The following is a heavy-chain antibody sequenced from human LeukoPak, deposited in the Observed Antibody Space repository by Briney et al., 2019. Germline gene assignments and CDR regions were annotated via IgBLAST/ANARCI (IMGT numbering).Heavy chain of an antibody. Sequence: PSETLSLTCTVSGGSISSYYWSWIRQPPGKGLEWIGYIYYSGSTNYNPSLKSRVTISVDTSKNQFSLKLSSVTAADTAVYYCARARPYYDSSGYYYVPIYGMDVWGQGTTVTVSS. CDR3: ARARPYYDSSGYYYVPIYGMDV. CDR2: IYYSGST. D-gene: IGHD3-22*01. V-gene: IGHV4-59*01. J-gene: IGHJ6*02. CDR1: GGSISSYY.